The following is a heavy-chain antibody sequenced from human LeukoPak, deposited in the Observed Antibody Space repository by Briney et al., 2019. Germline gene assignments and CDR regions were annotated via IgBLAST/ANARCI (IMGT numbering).Heavy chain of an antibody. D-gene: IGHD5-24*01. CDR2: MNLNSGNT. J-gene: IGHJ6*02. CDR3: AIPGGRDGYNYWHYYYVMDV. Sequence: ASVKVSCKASGYTFTRYDINWVRQATGQGLEWMGWMNLNSGNTDYAQKFQGRVTMTRNTSISTAYMELSSLRSEDTAVYYCAIPGGRDGYNYWHYYYVMDVWGQGTTVTVSS. CDR1: GYTFTRYD. V-gene: IGHV1-8*01.